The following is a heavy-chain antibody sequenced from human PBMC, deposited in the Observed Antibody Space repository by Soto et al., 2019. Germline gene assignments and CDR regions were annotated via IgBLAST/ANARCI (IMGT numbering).Heavy chain of an antibody. V-gene: IGHV5-51*03. D-gene: IGHD3-3*01. Sequence: PGESLKISGEGSGYSFTSYWVGWVRQMPGKGLEGMGIIYAGEADTRYSPSFQAQLTISADKSISTAYLQWSSLKASDTAMYYCARADDFCSGYYANWGQGTLVTVSS. CDR3: ARADDFCSGYYAN. CDR1: GYSFTSYW. CDR2: IYAGEADT. J-gene: IGHJ4*02.